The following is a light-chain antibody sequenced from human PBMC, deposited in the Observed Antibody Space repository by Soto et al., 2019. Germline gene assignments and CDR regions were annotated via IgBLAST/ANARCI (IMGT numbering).Light chain of an antibody. Sequence: EIVLTQSPGTLSLSPGERATLSCRASQGIGDTLAWYQHKPGQTTRLLIYDTSTRATGVPTRFSGSRSGAEFTLTINSLQSEDFAVYYCQPYNNWPRTVGGGTKVDSK. J-gene: IGKJ4*01. V-gene: IGKV3-15*01. CDR2: DTS. CDR3: QPYNNWPRT. CDR1: QGIGDT.